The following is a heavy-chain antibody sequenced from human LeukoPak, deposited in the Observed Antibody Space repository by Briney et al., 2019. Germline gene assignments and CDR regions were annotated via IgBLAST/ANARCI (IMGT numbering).Heavy chain of an antibody. Sequence: GASVKVSCKASGYTFTSYGISWVRQAPGQGLEWMGWISAYNGNTNYAQKLQGRVTMTEDTSTDTAYMELSSLRSEDTAVYYCATESSSSWYRWGQGTLVTVSS. D-gene: IGHD6-13*01. CDR3: ATESSSSWYR. CDR2: ISAYNGNT. V-gene: IGHV1-18*01. CDR1: GYTFTSYG. J-gene: IGHJ4*02.